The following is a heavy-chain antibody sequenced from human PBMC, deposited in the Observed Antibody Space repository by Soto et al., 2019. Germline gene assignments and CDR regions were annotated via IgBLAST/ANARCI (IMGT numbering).Heavy chain of an antibody. CDR2: IRISGVNT. J-gene: IGHJ4*02. CDR3: AKKAAPKTTAAGTDFDY. CDR1: GFTFSSYA. Sequence: PGGSLRLSCAASGFTFSSYAMSWVRQAPGKGLEWVTAIRISGVNTYYADSVKGRFTISRDNSKITLFLQMNSLRAEDTAVYYCAKKAAPKTTAAGTDFDYWGQGTLVTVSS. V-gene: IGHV3-23*01. D-gene: IGHD6-13*01.